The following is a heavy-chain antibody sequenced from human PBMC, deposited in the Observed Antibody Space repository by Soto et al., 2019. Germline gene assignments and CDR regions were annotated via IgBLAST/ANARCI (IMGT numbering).Heavy chain of an antibody. CDR1: SGSISSGGYY. CDR2: IYNSGST. J-gene: IGHJ2*01. CDR3: ARKFGAAYFDL. V-gene: IGHV4-31*03. Sequence: QVQLQESGPGLVKPSQTLSLTCTVASGSISSGGYYWSWIRQHPGKGLEWIGDIYNSGSTYFNPSLKSRITMAVDTSKSHCSLQLSSVTAADTAMYYCARKFGAAYFDLWGRGTLVTVSS. D-gene: IGHD3-16*01.